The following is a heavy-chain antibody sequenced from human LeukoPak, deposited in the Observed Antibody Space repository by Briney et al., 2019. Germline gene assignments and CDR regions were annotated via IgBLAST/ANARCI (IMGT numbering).Heavy chain of an antibody. D-gene: IGHD3-9*01. V-gene: IGHV4-59*02. CDR2: IYYSERA. CDR1: GDSVSNYY. J-gene: IGHJ4*02. CDR3: ARKRSFDL. Sequence: ADTQSLTCTVCGDSVSNYYWSWIRQPPGKRLEWIGCIYYSERATYSPSLKSLVTISLDTSKNQFFLKLSSVTAADTAVYYCARKRSFDLWGQGTLVTVSS.